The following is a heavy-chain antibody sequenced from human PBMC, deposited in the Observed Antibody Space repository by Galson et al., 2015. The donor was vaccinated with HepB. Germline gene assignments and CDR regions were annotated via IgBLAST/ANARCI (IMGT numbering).Heavy chain of an antibody. CDR3: AKGPVGELLYWFDP. CDR1: GFTFSSFA. CDR2: ISGSGTYT. D-gene: IGHD3-10*01. V-gene: IGHV3-23*01. J-gene: IGHJ5*02. Sequence: SLRLSCAVSGFTFSSFAMSWVRQAPGKGLEWVSGISGSGTYTYNADSVTGRFTISRDNSKNTLYLQMNSLRAEDTAVYYCAKGPVGELLYWFDPWGLGTLVTVSS.